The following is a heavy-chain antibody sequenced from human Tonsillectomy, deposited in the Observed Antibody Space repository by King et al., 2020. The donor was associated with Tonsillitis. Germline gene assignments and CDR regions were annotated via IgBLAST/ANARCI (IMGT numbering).Heavy chain of an antibody. CDR2: ISYDGSNK. Sequence: VQLVESGGGVVQPGRSLRLSCAASGFTFSSYAMHWVRQAPGKGLEWVAVISYDGSNKYYADSVKGRFTISRDNSKNTLYLQMNSLRAEDTAVYYCARAQITIPPSPGYYYYYGMDVWGQGTTVTVSS. V-gene: IGHV3-30-3*01. CDR1: GFTFSSYA. D-gene: IGHD3-10*01. J-gene: IGHJ6*02. CDR3: ARAQITIPPSPGYYYYYGMDV.